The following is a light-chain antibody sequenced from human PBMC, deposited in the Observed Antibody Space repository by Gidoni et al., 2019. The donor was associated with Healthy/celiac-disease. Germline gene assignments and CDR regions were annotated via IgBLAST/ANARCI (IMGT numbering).Light chain of an antibody. CDR1: SSDVGSYNL. CDR2: EGS. CDR3: CSYAGSSTWV. Sequence: ALTQPSSVSGSPRQPITISCTGTSSDVGSYNLVSWYQQHPGKAPKLMIYEGSKRPSGVSNRFSGSKSGNTASLTISGLQAEDEADYYCCSYAGSSTWVFGGGTKLTVL. V-gene: IGLV2-23*01. J-gene: IGLJ3*02.